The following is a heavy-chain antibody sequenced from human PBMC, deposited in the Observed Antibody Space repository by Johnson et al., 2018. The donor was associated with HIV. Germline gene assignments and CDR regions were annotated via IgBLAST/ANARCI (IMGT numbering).Heavy chain of an antibody. CDR2: INWDGTYT. CDR3: ARAVRIGVGGTVLGASDI. V-gene: IGHV3-20*04. CDR1: GFTFDDYG. Sequence: MQLVESGGGLVKPGGSLRLSCVASGFTFDDYGMSWVRQAPGKGLEWVSGINWDGTYTGYVGSVKGRFTISRDNGKNSLYLQMNSLRVEDTALYYCARAVRIGVGGTVLGASDIWGQGTMVTVSS. J-gene: IGHJ3*02. D-gene: IGHD6-13*01.